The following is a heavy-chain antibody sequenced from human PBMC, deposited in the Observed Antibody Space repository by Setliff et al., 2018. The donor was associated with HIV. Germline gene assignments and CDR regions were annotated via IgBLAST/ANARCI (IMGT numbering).Heavy chain of an antibody. Sequence: GSLRLACTSSVISFNNYYMTWVRQAPGRGLEWVGRIKSKADGGTTDYAATVKVRFTIPRDDSKNTLYLQMNSLKTEDTGVYFCATDNGPSYSMDIWGQGTTVTVSS. D-gene: IGHD2-21*01. CDR1: VISFNNYY. J-gene: IGHJ6*02. CDR3: ATDNGPSYSMDI. CDR2: IKSKADGGTT. V-gene: IGHV3-15*01.